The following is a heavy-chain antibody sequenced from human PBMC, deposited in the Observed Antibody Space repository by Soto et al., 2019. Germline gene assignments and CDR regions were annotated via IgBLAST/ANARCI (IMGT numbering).Heavy chain of an antibody. CDR2: IWYDGSNK. V-gene: IGHV3-33*01. CDR3: ARDYRITRPWGWSYDAFDI. Sequence: GGSLRLSCASSGFTFSSYGMRWVRQAPGKGLEWVAVIWYDGSNKYYADSVKGRFTISRDNSKNTLYLQMNSLRAEDTAAYYCARDYRITRPWGWSYDAFDIWGQGTMVTVSS. CDR1: GFTFSSYG. D-gene: IGHD2-15*01. J-gene: IGHJ3*02.